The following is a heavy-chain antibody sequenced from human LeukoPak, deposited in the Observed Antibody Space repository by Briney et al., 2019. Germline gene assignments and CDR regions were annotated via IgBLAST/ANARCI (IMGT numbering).Heavy chain of an antibody. Sequence: SQTLSLTCTVSGGSISSGGYYWSWIRQHPGKGLEWIGYIYYSGSTYYNPSLKSRVTISVDTSKNQFSLKLSSVTAADTAVYYCAREPRSIVGASRAPYGMDVWGQGTTVTVSS. D-gene: IGHD1-26*01. CDR2: IYYSGST. V-gene: IGHV4-31*03. CDR3: AREPRSIVGASRAPYGMDV. CDR1: GGSISSGGYY. J-gene: IGHJ6*02.